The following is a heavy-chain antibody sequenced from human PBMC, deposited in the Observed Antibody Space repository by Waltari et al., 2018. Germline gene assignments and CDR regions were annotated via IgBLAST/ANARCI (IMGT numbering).Heavy chain of an antibody. CDR3: AREWGVMVGTAGFYFDY. CDR2: ISSGSSYT. V-gene: IGHV3-21*01. D-gene: IGHD2-15*01. J-gene: IGHJ4*02. CDR1: GFTACSYP. Sequence: EVQLAGSGGGLVKPGGSLSLSCAAPGFTACSYPMHWGRQAPGKGLEWVSSISSGSSYTYYADSVKGRFTISRDNAKNSLHLQMNSLRAEDTAVYYCAREWGVMVGTAGFYFDYWGQGALVTVSS.